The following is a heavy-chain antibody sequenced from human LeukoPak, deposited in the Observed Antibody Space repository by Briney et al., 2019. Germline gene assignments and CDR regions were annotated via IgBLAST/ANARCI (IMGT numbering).Heavy chain of an antibody. CDR1: GGSFSGYY. J-gene: IGHJ4*02. D-gene: IGHD3-3*01. CDR3: ASQFWSGYYRRGDY. Sequence: PSETLSLTCAVYGGSFSGYYWSWIRQPPGKGLEWIGEINHSGSTNYNPSLKSRVTISVDTSKNQFSLKLSSVTAADTAVYYCASQFWSGYYRRGDYWGQGTLVTVSS. CDR2: INHSGST. V-gene: IGHV4-34*01.